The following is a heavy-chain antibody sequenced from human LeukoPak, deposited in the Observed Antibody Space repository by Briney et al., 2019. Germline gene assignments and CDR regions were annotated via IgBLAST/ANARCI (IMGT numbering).Heavy chain of an antibody. CDR1: GYTFTGYY. D-gene: IGHD2-2*01. V-gene: IGHV1-2*02. CDR2: INPNSGGT. Sequence: GASVKVSCKASGYTFTGYYMHWVRQAPGQGLEWMGWINPNSGGTNYQGRVTMTRDTSISTAYMELSRLRSDDTAVYYCARVVVVPAAIRDWGQGTLVTVSS. CDR3: ARVVVVPAAIRD. J-gene: IGHJ4*02.